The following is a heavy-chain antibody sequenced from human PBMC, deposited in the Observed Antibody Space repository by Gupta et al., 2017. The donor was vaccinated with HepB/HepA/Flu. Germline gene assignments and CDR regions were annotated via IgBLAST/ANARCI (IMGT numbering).Heavy chain of an antibody. CDR1: GFTFSSYW. D-gene: IGHD5-18*01. J-gene: IGHJ4*02. CDR3: ARDQGWGYSYGSLDD. CDR2: IKQDGSEK. V-gene: IGHV3-7*01. Sequence: EVQLVESGGGLVQPGGSLRLSCAASGFTFSSYWMSWVRQAPGKGLEWVANIKQDGSEKYYVDAGRGRFTISRDNAKNSLDLQMNRMRAEDTAVYYCARDQGWGYSYGSLDDWGQGTLVTVSS.